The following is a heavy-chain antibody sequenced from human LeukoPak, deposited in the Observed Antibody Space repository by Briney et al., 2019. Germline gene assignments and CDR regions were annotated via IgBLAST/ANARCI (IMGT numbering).Heavy chain of an antibody. CDR2: ISTIGIT. Sequence: SETLSLTCTVSSGSISSSNYYWSWIRQPAGKGLEWIGRISTIGITNYNPSLNSRVTISIDTSKNQFSLKLSSVTAADTAVYYCARRVKRRVYSSGYSSAFDIWGQGTMVTVSS. J-gene: IGHJ3*02. CDR1: SGSISSSNYY. CDR3: ARRVKRRVYSSGYSSAFDI. V-gene: IGHV4-61*02. D-gene: IGHD3-22*01.